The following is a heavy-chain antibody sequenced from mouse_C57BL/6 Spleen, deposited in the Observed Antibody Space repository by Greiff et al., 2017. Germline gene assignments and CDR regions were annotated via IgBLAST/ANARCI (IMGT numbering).Heavy chain of an antibody. Sequence: EVKLVESGGGLVKPGGSLKLSCAASGFTFSDYGMHWVRQAPEKGLEWVAYISSGSSTIYYADTVQGRFTISRDNAKNTLFLQRTSLRSEDTAMYYCARSAMDYWGQGTSVTGSS. CDR1: GFTFSDYG. V-gene: IGHV5-17*01. J-gene: IGHJ4*01. CDR3: ARSAMDY. CDR2: ISSGSSTI.